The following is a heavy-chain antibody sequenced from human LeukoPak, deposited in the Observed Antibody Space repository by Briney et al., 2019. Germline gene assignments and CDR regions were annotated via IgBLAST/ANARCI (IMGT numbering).Heavy chain of an antibody. CDR3: ARCRPYYYYMDV. CDR2: INPKSGGT. Sequence: GASVKVSCMASGYTFTGYYMHWVRQAPGQGLEWMGWINPKSGGTNYAQKFQGRVTMTRDTSISTAYMELSRLRYDDTAVYYCARCRPYYYYMDVWGKGTKVTVSS. J-gene: IGHJ6*03. V-gene: IGHV1-2*02. CDR1: GYTFTGYY.